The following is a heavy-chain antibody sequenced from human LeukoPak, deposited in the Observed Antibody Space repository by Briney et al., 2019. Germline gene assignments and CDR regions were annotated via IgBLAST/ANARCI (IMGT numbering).Heavy chain of an antibody. CDR1: GFTVSNSY. Sequence: GGSLRLSCAASGFTVSNSYMAWVREAPGKGLEWVSFIYNSGTTSHADSVKGRFTISRDNSKNTLYLQMNTLRDDDTALYYCARGGAPGGFDYWGQGTLVTVSS. D-gene: IGHD3-16*01. CDR2: IYNSGTT. J-gene: IGHJ4*02. V-gene: IGHV3-53*01. CDR3: ARGGAPGGFDY.